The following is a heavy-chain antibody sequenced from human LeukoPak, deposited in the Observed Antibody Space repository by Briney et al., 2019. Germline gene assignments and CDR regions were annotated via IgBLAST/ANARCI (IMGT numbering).Heavy chain of an antibody. CDR3: AHRLGYCSGGSCYPDAFDI. V-gene: IGHV2-5*02. J-gene: IGHJ3*02. CDR2: IYWDDDK. D-gene: IGHD2-15*01. CDR1: GFSLSTSGVG. Sequence: KKSGPTLVKPTQTLTLTCTFSGFSLSTSGVGVGWIRQPPGKALEWLALIYWDDDKRYSPSLKSRLTITKDTSKNQVVLTTTNMDPVDTATYYCAHRLGYCSGGSCYPDAFDIWGQGTMVTVSS.